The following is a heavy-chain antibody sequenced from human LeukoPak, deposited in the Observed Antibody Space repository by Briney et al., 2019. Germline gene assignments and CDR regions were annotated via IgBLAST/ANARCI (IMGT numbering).Heavy chain of an antibody. D-gene: IGHD6-13*01. J-gene: IGHJ4*02. CDR1: GGSFSGYY. Sequence: PSETLSLTCAVYGGSFSGYYWSWIRQPPGKGLEWIGEINHSGSTNYNPSHKSRVTISVDTSKNQFSLKLSSVTAADTAVYYCARQRIAAAGPFDYWGQGTLVTVSS. CDR3: ARQRIAAAGPFDY. V-gene: IGHV4-34*01. CDR2: INHSGST.